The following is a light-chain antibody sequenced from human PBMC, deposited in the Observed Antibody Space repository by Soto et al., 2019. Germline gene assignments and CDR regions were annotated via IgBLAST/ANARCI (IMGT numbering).Light chain of an antibody. J-gene: IGKJ4*01. CDR1: QSVLNSYNNKDY. V-gene: IGKV4-1*01. CDR3: QQYSSLPLT. CDR2: WAS. Sequence: DIVMTPSPDSVAVSLGERATVNCKSSQSVLNSYNNKDYLAWYQQKPGQPPKMLMFWASTRESGVPDRFSGSGSGTDFTLTITSLQAEDVAVYYCQQYSSLPLTFGGGTKVEIK.